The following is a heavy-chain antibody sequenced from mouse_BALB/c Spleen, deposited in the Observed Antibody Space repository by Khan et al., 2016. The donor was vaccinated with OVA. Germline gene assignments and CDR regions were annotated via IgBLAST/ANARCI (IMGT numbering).Heavy chain of an antibody. CDR1: GYTFTNYT. CDR2: INPSSGYT. Sequence: QVQLQQSGAELARPGASVKMSCKASGYTFTNYTMHWVKQRPGQGLEWIGYINPSSGYTNYNQKFKDKATLTADKSSSTAYMQLTSLTSEDSAVYYCVRNPVPPYFFDCWGQGTTLTVSA. V-gene: IGHV1-4*01. J-gene: IGHJ2*01. CDR3: VRNPVPPYFFDC.